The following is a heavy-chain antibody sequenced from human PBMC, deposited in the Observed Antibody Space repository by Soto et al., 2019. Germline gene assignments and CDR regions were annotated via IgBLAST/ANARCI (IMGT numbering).Heavy chain of an antibody. CDR1: GFTFSSYG. CDR3: AREQRGPKYSSSWYLDY. V-gene: IGHV3-33*01. CDR2: IWYDGSNK. D-gene: IGHD6-13*01. Sequence: QVQLVESGGGVVQPGRSLRLSCAASGFTFSSYGMHWVRQAPGKGLEWVAVIWYDGSNKYYADSVKGRFTISRDNSKNTRYLQMNSLRAEDTAVYYCAREQRGPKYSSSWYLDYWGQGTLVTVSS. J-gene: IGHJ4*02.